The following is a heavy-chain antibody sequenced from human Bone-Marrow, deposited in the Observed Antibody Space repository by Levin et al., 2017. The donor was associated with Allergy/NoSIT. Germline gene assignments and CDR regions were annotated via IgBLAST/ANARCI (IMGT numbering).Heavy chain of an antibody. CDR1: GGSFSGYY. V-gene: IGHV4-34*01. Sequence: SQTLSLPCAVYGGSFSGYYWSWLRQPPGKGLEWIGEINHSGSTNYNPSLKSRVTISVDTSKNQFSLKLSSVTAADTAVYYCARGRGRPFYGYLAFDIWGQGTMVTVSS. J-gene: IGHJ3*02. D-gene: IGHD5-18*01. CDR3: ARGRGRPFYGYLAFDI. CDR2: INHSGST.